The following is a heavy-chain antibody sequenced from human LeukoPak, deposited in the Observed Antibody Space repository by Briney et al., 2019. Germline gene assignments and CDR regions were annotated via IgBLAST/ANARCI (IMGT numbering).Heavy chain of an antibody. CDR3: AVGVWWILTGYYYFDY. D-gene: IGHD3-9*01. CDR2: IYYRGST. V-gene: IGHV4-59*01. J-gene: IGHJ4*02. Sequence: PSGTLPLTCTVSVGSISSYYWSWIRQPPRQGLEWIGYIYYRGSTTSNPSLKSRVTISVDTTKNQFSLKLSSVTAADTAVYYCAVGVWWILTGYYYFDYWGRGTLATVSS. CDR1: VGSISSYY.